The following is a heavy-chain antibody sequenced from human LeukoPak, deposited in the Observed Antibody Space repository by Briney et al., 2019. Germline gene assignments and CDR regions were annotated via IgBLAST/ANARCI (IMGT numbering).Heavy chain of an antibody. Sequence: GGSLRLSCAASGFTFRSYGMHWVRQAPGKGLEWVANINEDGSGKYFVDSVKGRFTISRDNAKNSLYLQMSSLRAEDTAVYYCARAVYGYFDFWGQGTLLTVSS. CDR3: ARAVYGYFDF. CDR2: INEDGSGK. J-gene: IGHJ4*02. V-gene: IGHV3-7*04. CDR1: GFTFRSYG. D-gene: IGHD3-10*01.